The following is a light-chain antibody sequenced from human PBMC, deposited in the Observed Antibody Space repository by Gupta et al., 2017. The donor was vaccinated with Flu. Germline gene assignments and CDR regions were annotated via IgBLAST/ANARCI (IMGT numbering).Light chain of an antibody. CDR3: MQGTHPFPS. J-gene: IGKJ2*03. V-gene: IGKV2-30*01. CDR2: KVS. Sequence: VMTQSPLSLPVTLGQPASISCRSSQNLVYSGGNTYLNWFQQRPGQSPRRISDKVSNRASGVQERCGGGGAGTVSITNSRRVEDEDVGFYYRMQGTHPFPSFGHGTKLDIK. CDR1: QNLVYSGGNTY.